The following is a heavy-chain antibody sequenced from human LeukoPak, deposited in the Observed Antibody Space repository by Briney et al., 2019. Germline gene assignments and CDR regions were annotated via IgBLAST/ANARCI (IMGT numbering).Heavy chain of an antibody. Sequence: ASVKVSCKVSGGTFSSYAISWVRQAPGQGLEWMGGIIPIFGTANYAQKFQGRVTITADESTSTAYMELSSLRSEDTAVYYCARDFYDSSGYSVYWGQGTLVTVSS. J-gene: IGHJ4*02. CDR3: ARDFYDSSGYSVY. CDR1: GGTFSSYA. V-gene: IGHV1-69*13. CDR2: IIPIFGTA. D-gene: IGHD3-22*01.